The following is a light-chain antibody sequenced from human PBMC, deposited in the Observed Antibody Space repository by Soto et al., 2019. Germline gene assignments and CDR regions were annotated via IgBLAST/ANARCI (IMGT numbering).Light chain of an antibody. V-gene: IGKV1-17*01. J-gene: IGKJ1*01. CDR1: QGIRNA. CDR2: AAS. Sequence: DIQMTQSPSSLSASVGDRVTITCRASQGIRNALGWYQQKPGTAPKRLIYAASRLQSGVSSRFSGSGSETEFTLTISSLQPEDFATYYCLQYNTYPWTFGQGTNVDIE. CDR3: LQYNTYPWT.